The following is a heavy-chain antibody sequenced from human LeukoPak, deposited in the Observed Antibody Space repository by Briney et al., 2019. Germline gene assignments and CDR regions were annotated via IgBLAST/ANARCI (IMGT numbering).Heavy chain of an antibody. CDR2: ISAYNGNT. Sequence: ASVKVSCKASGYTFTSYGISWVRQAPGQGLEWMGWISAYNGNTNYAQKLQGRVTMTTDTSTSTAYMELRSLRSDDTAVYYCARDASALLWFGELVSGWGTYYFDYWGQGTLVTASS. D-gene: IGHD3-10*01. J-gene: IGHJ4*02. V-gene: IGHV1-18*04. CDR1: GYTFTSYG. CDR3: ARDASALLWFGELVSGWGTYYFDY.